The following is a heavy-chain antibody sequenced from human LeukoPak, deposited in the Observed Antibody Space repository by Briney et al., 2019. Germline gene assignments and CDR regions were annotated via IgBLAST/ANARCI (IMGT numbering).Heavy chain of an antibody. Sequence: GRSLRLSCAAPGFTFSSYGMHWVRQAPGKGLEWVAVIWYDGSNKYYADSVKGRFTFSRDNSKNTLYLQMNSLRAEDTAVYYCARVVNPYYYYGMDVWGQGTTVTVSS. V-gene: IGHV3-33*01. J-gene: IGHJ6*02. CDR1: GFTFSSYG. D-gene: IGHD3-22*01. CDR3: ARVVNPYYYYGMDV. CDR2: IWYDGSNK.